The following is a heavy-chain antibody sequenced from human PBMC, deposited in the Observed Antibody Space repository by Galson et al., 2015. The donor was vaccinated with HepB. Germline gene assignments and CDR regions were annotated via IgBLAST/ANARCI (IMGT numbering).Heavy chain of an antibody. CDR1: GFTFSSYA. Sequence: SLRLSCAASGFTFSSYAMSWVRQAPGKGLEWVSAISGSGGSTYYADSVKGRFTISRDNSKNTLYLQMNSLRAEDTAVYYCAKACLAARPCYYGMDVWGQGTTVTVSS. CDR3: AKACLAARPCYYGMDV. D-gene: IGHD6-6*01. V-gene: IGHV3-23*01. J-gene: IGHJ6*02. CDR2: ISGSGGST.